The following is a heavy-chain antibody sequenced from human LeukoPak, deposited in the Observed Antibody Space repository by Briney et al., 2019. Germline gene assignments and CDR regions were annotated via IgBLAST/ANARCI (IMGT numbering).Heavy chain of an antibody. D-gene: IGHD5-12*01. Sequence: SETLSLTCTVSGGSISSSSYYWGWIRQPPGKGLEWIGNIFYSGDTYYSPSLKSRVTVSVDTSKNQFSLKLSSVTAADTAVYYCARGLRLGDYYFDYWGQGTLVTVSS. CDR3: ARGLRLGDYYFDY. V-gene: IGHV4-39*07. CDR2: IFYSGDT. J-gene: IGHJ4*02. CDR1: GGSISSSSYY.